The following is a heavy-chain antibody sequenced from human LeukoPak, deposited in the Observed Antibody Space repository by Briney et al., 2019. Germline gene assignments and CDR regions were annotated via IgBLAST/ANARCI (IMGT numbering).Heavy chain of an antibody. CDR1: GGTFSSYA. V-gene: IGHV1-69*05. Sequence: GASVKVSCKASGGTFSSYAISWVRQAPGQGLEWVGGIIPIFGTANYAQKFQGRVTITTDESTNTAYMELSSLTSEDTAVYYCARETRHYYDTSGDNAFDIWGQGTMVTVSS. J-gene: IGHJ3*02. D-gene: IGHD3-22*01. CDR2: IIPIFGTA. CDR3: ARETRHYYDTSGDNAFDI.